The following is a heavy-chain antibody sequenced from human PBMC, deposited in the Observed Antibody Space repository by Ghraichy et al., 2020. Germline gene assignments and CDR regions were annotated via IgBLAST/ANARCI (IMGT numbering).Heavy chain of an antibody. V-gene: IGHV3-48*02. CDR3: ARGVSGSYYGYFDY. Sequence: GSLRLSCAASGFTFNSYSMNWVRQAPGKGLEWVSYISTSGSTIYYADSVKGRFTISRDNAKNSLYLQMNSLRDEDTAVYYCARGVSGSYYGYFDYWGQGTLVTVSS. J-gene: IGHJ4*02. D-gene: IGHD1-26*01. CDR2: ISTSGSTI. CDR1: GFTFNSYS.